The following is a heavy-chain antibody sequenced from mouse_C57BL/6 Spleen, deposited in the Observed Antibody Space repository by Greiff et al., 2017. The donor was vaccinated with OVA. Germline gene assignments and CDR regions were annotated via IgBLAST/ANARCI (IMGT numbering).Heavy chain of an antibody. Sequence: QVQLQQPGAELVRPGTSVKLSCKASGYTFTSYWMHWVKQRPGQGLEWIGEIDPSDSYTNYNQKFKGKSTLTVDKSSSTAYMQLSSLTSEDSAVYYCARRIYYGNYVFDYWGQGTTLTVSS. CDR2: IDPSDSYT. V-gene: IGHV1-59*01. CDR1: GYTFTSYW. J-gene: IGHJ2*01. D-gene: IGHD2-1*01. CDR3: ARRIYYGNYVFDY.